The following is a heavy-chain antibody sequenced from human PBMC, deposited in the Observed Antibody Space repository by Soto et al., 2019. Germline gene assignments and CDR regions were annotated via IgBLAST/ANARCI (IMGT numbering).Heavy chain of an antibody. CDR1: GFTFISYS. CDR2: ISSDGNSK. J-gene: IGHJ5*02. CDR3: TREVGLPGP. Sequence: GGSLRLSCAAAGFTFISYSMHWVRQAPGKGLEWVAVISSDGNSKYYADSVEGRFTLSRDNSKNMVYLQINSLRPEDTAMYYCTREVGLPGPWGQETLVTVSS. V-gene: IGHV3-30-3*01.